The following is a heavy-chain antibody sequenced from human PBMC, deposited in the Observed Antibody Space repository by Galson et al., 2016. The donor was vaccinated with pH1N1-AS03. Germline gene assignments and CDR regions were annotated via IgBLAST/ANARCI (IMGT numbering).Heavy chain of an antibody. Sequence: SLRLSCAASGFTFSTYWMSWVRQAPGKGLEWVANIKQDATEKYYVDSVKGRFTTSRDNAKKSLYLQMDSLRLEDTASYYCSRLAWATSGDDAFDVWGQGTLVTVSS. CDR3: SRLAWATSGDDAFDV. D-gene: IGHD3-10*01. CDR1: GFTFSTYW. CDR2: IKQDATEK. V-gene: IGHV3-7*01. J-gene: IGHJ3*01.